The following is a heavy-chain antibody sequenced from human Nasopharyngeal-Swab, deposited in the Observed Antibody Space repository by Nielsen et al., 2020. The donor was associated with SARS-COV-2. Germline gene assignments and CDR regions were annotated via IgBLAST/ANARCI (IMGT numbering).Heavy chain of an antibody. Sequence: GESLKISCGTSGFTFGTFAMGWVRQASGKVLEWVSVIRGSGASTYYGDSVKGRFVISRDNSKNNLYLQMNNLKVEDAAIYYCVKKGQQWLADDAFDTWGQGTLVTISS. V-gene: IGHV3-23*02. CDR2: IRGSGAST. J-gene: IGHJ3*02. CDR3: VKKGQQWLADDAFDT. D-gene: IGHD6-19*01. CDR1: GFTFGTFA.